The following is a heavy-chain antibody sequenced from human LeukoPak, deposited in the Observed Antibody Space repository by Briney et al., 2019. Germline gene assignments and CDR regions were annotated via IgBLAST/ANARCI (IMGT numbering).Heavy chain of an antibody. CDR3: ARAIVRGATNYFDY. CDR1: GFTLSSYA. Sequence: GGSLRLSCAASGFTLSSYAMSWVRQAPGKGLEWVSYISSSSSSTIYYADSVKGRFTISRDNAKNSLYLQMNSLRAEDTAVYYCARAIVRGATNYFDYWGQGTLVTVSS. D-gene: IGHD3-10*01. V-gene: IGHV3-48*01. CDR2: ISSSSSSTI. J-gene: IGHJ4*02.